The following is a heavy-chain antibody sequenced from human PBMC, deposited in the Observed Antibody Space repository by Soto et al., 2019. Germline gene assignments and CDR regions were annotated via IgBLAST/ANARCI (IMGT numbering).Heavy chain of an antibody. V-gene: IGHV1-69*13. D-gene: IGHD5-12*01. CDR3: ARDFGDIVATIRAFDI. CDR2: IIPIFGTA. Sequence: SVKVSCKASGGTFSSYAISWVRQAPGQGLEWMGGIIPIFGTANYAQKFQGRVTITADESTSKAYMELSSLRSEDTAVYYCARDFGDIVATIRAFDIWGQGTMVTVSS. CDR1: GGTFSSYA. J-gene: IGHJ3*02.